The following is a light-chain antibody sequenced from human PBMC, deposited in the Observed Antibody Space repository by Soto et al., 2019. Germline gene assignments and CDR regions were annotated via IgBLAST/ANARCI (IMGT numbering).Light chain of an antibody. Sequence: QSALTQPASVSGSPGQSITISCTGTSSDVGGYNYVSWYQQHPGKAPKLMIYDVSNRPSWVSNRFSGSKSGNTASLTISGLKAEDEADYYCSSYTSSSTLYVFGTGTKLTVL. CDR3: SSYTSSSTLYV. V-gene: IGLV2-14*01. CDR1: SSDVGGYNY. J-gene: IGLJ1*01. CDR2: DVS.